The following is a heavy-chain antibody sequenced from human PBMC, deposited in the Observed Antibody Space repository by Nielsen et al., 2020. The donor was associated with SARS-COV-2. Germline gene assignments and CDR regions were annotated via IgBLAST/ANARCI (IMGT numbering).Heavy chain of an antibody. V-gene: IGHV3-9*01. D-gene: IGHD4-17*01. J-gene: IGHJ5*02. CDR1: GFTFDDYA. Sequence: SLKISCAASGFTFDDYAMHWVRQAPGKGLEWVSGISWNSGSLGYADSVKGRFTISRDNAKNSLYLQMNSLRAEDTALYYCAKAPSDYGDYGWFDPWGQGTLVTVSS. CDR2: ISWNSGSL. CDR3: AKAPSDYGDYGWFDP.